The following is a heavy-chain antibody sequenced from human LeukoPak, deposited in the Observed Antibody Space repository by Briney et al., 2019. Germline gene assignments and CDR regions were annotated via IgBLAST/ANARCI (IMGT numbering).Heavy chain of an antibody. CDR2: IYPGDSDT. Sequence: GESLKISCKGSGYSFTSYWIGWVRQMPGKGLEWMGIIYPGDSDTRYSPSFQGQVTISADKSISTAYLQWSSLKASDTAMYYCARLRYVVTADYYYGMDVWGQGTTVTVSS. V-gene: IGHV5-51*01. J-gene: IGHJ6*02. CDR1: GYSFTSYW. CDR3: ARLRYVVTADYYYGMDV. D-gene: IGHD2-21*02.